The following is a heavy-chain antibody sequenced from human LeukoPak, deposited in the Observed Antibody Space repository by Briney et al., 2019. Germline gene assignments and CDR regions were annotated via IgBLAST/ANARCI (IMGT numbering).Heavy chain of an antibody. Sequence: TSVKVSCKASGFTFTNSAMQWVRQARGQRLEWIGWIVVASGNTKYAQKFQKRVTITRDMSTSTAYMELSSLSPEDTAVYYCAAAPIEMQQRGFDYWGQGTLVTVSS. CDR1: GFTFTNSA. D-gene: IGHD5-24*01. V-gene: IGHV1-58*02. J-gene: IGHJ4*02. CDR3: AAAPIEMQQRGFDY. CDR2: IVVASGNT.